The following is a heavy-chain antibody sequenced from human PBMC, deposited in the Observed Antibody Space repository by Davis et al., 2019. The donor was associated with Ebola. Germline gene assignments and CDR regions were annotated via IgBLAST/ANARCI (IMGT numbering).Heavy chain of an antibody. J-gene: IGHJ4*02. V-gene: IGHV4-30-2*01. D-gene: IGHD3-9*01. Sequence: SETLSLTCAVSGGSISSGGYSWSWIRQPPGKGLEWIGYIYHSGSTYYNPSLKSRVTISVDRSTNQFSLKLSSVTAADTAVYYCARGSDILTGSYDYWGQGTLVTVSS. CDR3: ARGSDILTGSYDY. CDR1: GGSISSGGYS. CDR2: IYHSGST.